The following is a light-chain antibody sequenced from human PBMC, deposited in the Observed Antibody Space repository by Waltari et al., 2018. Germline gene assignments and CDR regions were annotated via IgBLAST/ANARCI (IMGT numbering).Light chain of an antibody. CDR2: WGS. CDR3: MQALQIPPT. V-gene: IGKV2-28*01. CDR1: QSLLHSKGYNY. J-gene: IGKJ4*01. Sequence: DIVMTQSPLSLPVTPGEPASIACRSSQSLLHSKGYNYLDWYLQKPGQSPQLMIYWGSNRGSGVPDRVSGSGSGTDFTLNISRVEAEDVGVYYCMQALQIPPTFGGGTKV.